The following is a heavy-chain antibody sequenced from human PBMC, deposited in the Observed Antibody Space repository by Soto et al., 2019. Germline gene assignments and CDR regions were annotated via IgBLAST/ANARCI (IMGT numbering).Heavy chain of an antibody. CDR1: GYSFTNYD. CDR2: ISAYNGNT. V-gene: IGHV1-18*01. J-gene: IGHJ6*02. CDR3: ARSGDEYGMDV. Sequence: ASVKVSCKASGYSFTNYDIHWVRQAPGQGLEWMGWISAYNGNTNYAQKLQGRVTMTTDTSTSTAYMELRSLRSDDTAVYYCARSGDEYGMDVWGQGTTVTVSS. D-gene: IGHD1-26*01.